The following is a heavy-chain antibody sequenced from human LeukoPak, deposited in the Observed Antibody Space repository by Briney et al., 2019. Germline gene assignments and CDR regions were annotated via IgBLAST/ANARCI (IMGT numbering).Heavy chain of an antibody. Sequence: GASVTVSCKASGYTFTSYGFSWVRQAPGHGLEWMGWISTYNSNTNYAQKLQGRVTMTTDTSTSTAYMELRSLRSNDTAVYYCARGATVADSPSYYWGQGTLVTVSS. CDR1: GYTFTSYG. CDR2: ISTYNSNT. D-gene: IGHD2-15*01. J-gene: IGHJ4*02. V-gene: IGHV1-18*01. CDR3: ARGATVADSPSYY.